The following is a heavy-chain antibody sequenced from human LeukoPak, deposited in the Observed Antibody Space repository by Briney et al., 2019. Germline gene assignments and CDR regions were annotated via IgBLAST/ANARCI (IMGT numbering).Heavy chain of an antibody. V-gene: IGHV1-2*02. D-gene: IGHD2-21*02. CDR1: GYTFTGYY. J-gene: IGHJ6*02. CDR3: ARDAVVVTAIRGYYYYYYGMDV. Sequence: ASVKVSCKASGYTFTGYYMHWVRQAPGQGLEWMGWINPNSGGTNYAQKFQGRVTMTRDTSISTAYMELSRLRSDDTAVYYCARDAVVVTAIRGYYYYYYGMDVWGQGTTVTVSS. CDR2: INPNSGGT.